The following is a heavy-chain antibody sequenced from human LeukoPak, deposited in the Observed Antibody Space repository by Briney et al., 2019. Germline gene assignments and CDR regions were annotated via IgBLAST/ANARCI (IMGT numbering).Heavy chain of an antibody. J-gene: IGHJ4*02. D-gene: IGHD4/OR15-4a*01. CDR3: ASCSSLTIDY. CDR1: GLTFSDHY. CDR2: IRNKANSYTT. Sequence: GGSLRLSCAASGLTFSDHYMDWVRQAPGKGLEWVGRIRNKANSYTTEYAASVKGRFTISRDDSKNSLYLQMNSLKTEDTAVYYCASCSSLTIDYWGQGTLVTVSS. V-gene: IGHV3-72*01.